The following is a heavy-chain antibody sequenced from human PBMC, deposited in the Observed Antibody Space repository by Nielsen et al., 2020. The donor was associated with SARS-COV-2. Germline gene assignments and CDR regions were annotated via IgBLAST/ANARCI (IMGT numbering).Heavy chain of an antibody. CDR3: AALGEMLLVLSYGMDV. CDR1: GLTLKPYG. Sequence: GESLKISCVAFGLTLKPYGMHWVRQAPGKGLEWVALIPYDGSAKYSADSVKGRFTISRDNSKNTLFLQMDSLRPEDTAVYYCAALGEMLLVLSYGMDVWGQGTTVSVSS. CDR2: IPYDGSAK. D-gene: IGHD3-10*01. V-gene: IGHV3-30*03. J-gene: IGHJ6*02.